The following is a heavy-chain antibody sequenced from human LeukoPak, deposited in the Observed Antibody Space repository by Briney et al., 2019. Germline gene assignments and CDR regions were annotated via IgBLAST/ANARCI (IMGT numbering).Heavy chain of an antibody. Sequence: GLEWMGWISTHSDSTTYTQNLQGRVTMTTDTSTSTACMELRSLRSDDTAVYYCARGRIVTDAFDIWGQGTMVTVSS. CDR2: ISTHSDST. V-gene: IGHV1-18*01. J-gene: IGHJ3*02. CDR3: ARGRIVTDAFDI. D-gene: IGHD1-26*01.